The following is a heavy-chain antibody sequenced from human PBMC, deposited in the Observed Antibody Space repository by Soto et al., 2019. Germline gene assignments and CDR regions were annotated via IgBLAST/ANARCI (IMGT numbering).Heavy chain of an antibody. CDR3: ARGGYFSSTSCYRDYYGMDV. CDR1: GFTFSATY. Sequence: VGSVRLSGAASGFTFSATYMEWGRKPPGKGLEWVGRTRNQANSYPTEYAASGKGRFTISRDDSKISLYLQMNSLKTEDTAVYYCARGGYFSSTSCYRDYYGMDVWGQGTTVTVSS. V-gene: IGHV3-72*01. D-gene: IGHD2-2*01. CDR2: TRNQANSYPT. J-gene: IGHJ6*02.